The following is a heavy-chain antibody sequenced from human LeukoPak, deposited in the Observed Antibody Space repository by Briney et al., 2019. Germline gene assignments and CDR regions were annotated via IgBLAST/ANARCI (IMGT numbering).Heavy chain of an antibody. CDR1: GFTLSSYW. J-gene: IGHJ4*02. V-gene: IGHV3-7*04. CDR2: INQDGSEK. D-gene: IGHD4-23*01. CDR3: AGGVNYFDY. Sequence: PGGSLRLSCAASGFTLSSYWMSWVRQAPGKGLEWVANINQDGSEKYYVDSVKGRFTISRGNAKNSLYLQMNSLRAEDTAVYYCAGGVNYFDYWGQGTLVTVSS.